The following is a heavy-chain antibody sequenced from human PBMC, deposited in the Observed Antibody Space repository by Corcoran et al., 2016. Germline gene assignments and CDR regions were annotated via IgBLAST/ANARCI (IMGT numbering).Heavy chain of an antibody. D-gene: IGHD5-12*01. CDR1: GYTFTSYY. CDR2: INPSGGST. V-gene: IGHV1-46*01. J-gene: IGHJ4*02. CDR3: AIVSGGDGYPG. Sequence: QVQLVQSGAEVKKPGASVKVSCKASGYTFTSYYMHWVRQAPGQGLEGRGIINPSGGSTSYAQKFQGRVTMTRDTSTSTVYMELSSLRSEDTAVYYCAIVSGGDGYPGWGQGTLVTVSS.